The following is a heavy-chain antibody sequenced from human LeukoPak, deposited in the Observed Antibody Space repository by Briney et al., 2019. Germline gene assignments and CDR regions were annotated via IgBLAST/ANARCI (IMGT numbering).Heavy chain of an antibody. V-gene: IGHV3-74*01. J-gene: IGHJ4*02. CDR2: VNPQGSGT. CDR1: GFTFSSYW. CDR3: TRTFMSGDGYKVGYFDY. D-gene: IGHD5-24*01. Sequence: GGSLRLSCAASGFTFSSYWMHWVRQAPGKGLVWVSRVNPQGSGTSYTDSVKGRFTISRDNSKNTLFLQMNGLTAEDTAMYYCTRTFMSGDGYKVGYFDYWGQGSLVTVSS.